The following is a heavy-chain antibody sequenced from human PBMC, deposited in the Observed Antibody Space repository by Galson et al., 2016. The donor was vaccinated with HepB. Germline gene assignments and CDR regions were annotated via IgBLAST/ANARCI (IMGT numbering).Heavy chain of an antibody. Sequence: SETLSLTCTVSGGGSVTSGSYFWSWLRQPPGKGLEWIGYIYYSGRTNYNPSLMSRITISVDTSKNHFSLNLSSVTAADTAMYFCARDSKLGQTPFDPWGQGTLVTASS. CDR2: IYYSGRT. CDR1: GGGSVTSGSYF. D-gene: IGHD7-27*01. V-gene: IGHV4-61*01. CDR3: ARDSKLGQTPFDP. J-gene: IGHJ5*02.